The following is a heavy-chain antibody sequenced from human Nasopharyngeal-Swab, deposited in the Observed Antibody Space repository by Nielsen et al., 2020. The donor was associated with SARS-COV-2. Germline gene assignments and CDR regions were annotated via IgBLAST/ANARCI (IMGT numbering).Heavy chain of an antibody. CDR1: GGSFSGYY. D-gene: IGHD3-22*01. V-gene: IGHV4-34*01. Sequence: SETLSLTCAVYGGSFSGYYWSWIRQPPGKGLEWIGEINHSGSTNYNPSLKSRVTISVDTSKNQFSLKLSSVTAADTAVYYCAREGPPWLSAFDIWGQGTMVTVSS. CDR3: AREGPPWLSAFDI. J-gene: IGHJ3*02. CDR2: INHSGST.